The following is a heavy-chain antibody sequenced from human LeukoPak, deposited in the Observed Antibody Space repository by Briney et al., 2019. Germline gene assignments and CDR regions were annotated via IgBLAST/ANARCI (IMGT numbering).Heavy chain of an antibody. J-gene: IGHJ4*02. Sequence: GGSLRLSCAASGITFSGSAMHWVRQASGKGLGWVGRIRSKANSYATAYAASVKGRFTISRDDSKNTAYLQMNSLKTEDTAVYYCAIQEPGSYYKKPFDYWGQGTLVTVSS. CDR1: GITFSGSA. D-gene: IGHD3-10*01. V-gene: IGHV3-73*01. CDR2: IRSKANSYAT. CDR3: AIQEPGSYYKKPFDY.